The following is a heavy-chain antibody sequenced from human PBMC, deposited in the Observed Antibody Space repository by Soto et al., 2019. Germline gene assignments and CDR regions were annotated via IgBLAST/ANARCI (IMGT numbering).Heavy chain of an antibody. CDR1: GFSVSSEL. CDR3: ARGTAKYDSVSGDRSGGFDV. V-gene: IGHV3-53*01. D-gene: IGHD3-16*01. J-gene: IGHJ3*01. CDR2: ITNGVGT. Sequence: PXGCLTLTCASCGFSVSSELMNWVRQAPGKGLEWVSVITNGVGTFYADSVKGRFTISRDISKNTLYLQMNRLRVEDTAVYYCARGTAKYDSVSGDRSGGFDVWGQGTMVTVSS.